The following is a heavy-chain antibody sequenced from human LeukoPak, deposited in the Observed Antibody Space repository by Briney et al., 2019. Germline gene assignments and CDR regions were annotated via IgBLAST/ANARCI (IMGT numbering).Heavy chain of an antibody. V-gene: IGHV3-23*01. CDR3: AEGRDIVATALDY. CDR2: ISGSGGST. J-gene: IGHJ4*02. D-gene: IGHD5-12*01. Sequence: GGSLRLSCAASGFTFSSYSMSWVRQAPGKGLEWVSAISGSGGSTYYADSVKGRFTISRDNSRNTLYLQMNSLRAEDTAVYYCAEGRDIVATALDYWGQGTLVTVSS. CDR1: GFTFSSYS.